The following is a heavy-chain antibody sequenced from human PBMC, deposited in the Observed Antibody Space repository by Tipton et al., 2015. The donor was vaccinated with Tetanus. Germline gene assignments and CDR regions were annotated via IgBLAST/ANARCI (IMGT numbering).Heavy chain of an antibody. D-gene: IGHD2-15*01. V-gene: IGHV3-33*01. Sequence: CAASGFIFSSYGIHWVRQAPGKGLEWAAVSWYDGTDKYYADSVKGRFTISRDNSKNTLYLQMNSLRAEDTAVYYCAREADCSGGSCFSGVFDTWGQGTQVTVSS. CDR2: SWYDGTDK. CDR1: GFIFSSYG. J-gene: IGHJ4*02. CDR3: AREADCSGGSCFSGVFDT.